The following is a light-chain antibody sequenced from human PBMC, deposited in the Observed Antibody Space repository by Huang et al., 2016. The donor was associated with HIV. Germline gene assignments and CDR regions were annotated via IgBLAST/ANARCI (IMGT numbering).Light chain of an antibody. CDR2: YAS. CDR1: QRVSRSY. J-gene: IGKJ1*01. CDR3: QQYGSSPRT. Sequence: EIVLTQPPATLSLSPGERATHPAGASQRVSRSYLAWYQQKPGLAPRRLIYYASSRATGIPDRFSGSGSGADWTLSSSRLEPEDFAVYYCQQYGSSPRTFGQGTKVEIK. V-gene: IGKV3D-20*01.